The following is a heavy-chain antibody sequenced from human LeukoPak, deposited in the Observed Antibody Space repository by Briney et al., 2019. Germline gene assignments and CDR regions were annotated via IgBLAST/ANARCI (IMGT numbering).Heavy chain of an antibody. CDR3: ATGGIAVAQWDAFDI. V-gene: IGHV1-69-2*01. CDR2: VDPEDGET. CDR1: GYTFTDYY. J-gene: IGHJ3*02. D-gene: IGHD6-19*01. Sequence: ASVKVSCKVSGYTFTDYYMHWVQQAPGKGLEWMGLVDPEDGETIYAEKFQGRVTITADTSTDTAYMELSSLRSEDTAAYYCATGGIAVAQWDAFDIWGQGTMVTVSS.